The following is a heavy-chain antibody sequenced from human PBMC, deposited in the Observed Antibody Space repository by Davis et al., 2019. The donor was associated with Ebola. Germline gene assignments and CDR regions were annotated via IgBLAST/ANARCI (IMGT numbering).Heavy chain of an antibody. CDR1: GLTVSSNY. V-gene: IGHV3-48*02. Sequence: GESLKISCAASGLTVSSNYMNWVRQAPGKGLEWVSFISPSTNSINYADSVKGRFTISRDNGKNPLFLQMNSLRDEDTAVYYCARALAGLRSDSWGQGTLVTVSS. J-gene: IGHJ4*02. D-gene: IGHD2-15*01. CDR2: ISPSTNSI. CDR3: ARALAGLRSDS.